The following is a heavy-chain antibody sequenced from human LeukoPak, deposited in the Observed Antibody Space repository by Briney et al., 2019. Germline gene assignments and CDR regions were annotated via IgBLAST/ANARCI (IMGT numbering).Heavy chain of an antibody. V-gene: IGHV4-34*01. CDR3: ARLPYCSGGSCYFDY. CDR1: GGSFSGYY. Sequence: PSETLSLTCAVYGGSFSGYYWSWIRQPPGKGLEWIGEINHSGSTNYNSSLKSRVTMSVDTSKHQFSLKLSSVTAADTAVYYCARLPYCSGGSCYFDYWGQGTLVTVSS. J-gene: IGHJ4*02. D-gene: IGHD2-15*01. CDR2: INHSGST.